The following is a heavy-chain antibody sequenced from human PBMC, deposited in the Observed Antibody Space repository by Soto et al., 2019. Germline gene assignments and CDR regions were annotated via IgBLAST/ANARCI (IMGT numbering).Heavy chain of an antibody. Sequence: HLQESGGGLVQPGESLRLSCVASGFTFRAYDMYWVRQSPGRGLEWVAMISFDGTKIHYADSGKGRFAIARDNGKNRLDLQMNSLRAEDTALYRCVRDILRIPYGSGRFDPWGLGTLVTVSS. CDR2: ISFDGTKI. CDR3: VRDILRIPYGSGRFDP. J-gene: IGHJ5*02. D-gene: IGHD3-10*01. CDR1: GFTFRAYD. V-gene: IGHV3-33*05.